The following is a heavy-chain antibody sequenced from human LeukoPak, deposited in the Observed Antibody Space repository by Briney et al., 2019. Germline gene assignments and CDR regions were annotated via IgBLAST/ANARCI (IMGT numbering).Heavy chain of an antibody. Sequence: SETLSLTCTVSGXSISSYYWSWIRQPPGKGLEWIGYIYYSGITNYNPSLKSRVTISVDTSKKQFSLKLRSVTAADTAVYYCARHPAWFDPWGQGTLVTVSS. V-gene: IGHV4-59*08. J-gene: IGHJ5*02. CDR1: GXSISSYY. CDR3: ARHPAWFDP. CDR2: IYYSGIT.